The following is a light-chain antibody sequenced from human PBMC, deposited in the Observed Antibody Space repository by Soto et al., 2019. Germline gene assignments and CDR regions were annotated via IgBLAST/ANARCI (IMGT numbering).Light chain of an antibody. CDR1: QTISSN. CDR3: QQYNEWPLWT. V-gene: IGKV3-15*01. J-gene: IGKJ1*01. Sequence: EIVMTQSPATLSVSPGERATLSCRASQTISSNLAWYQQKPGQAPRLLIYGASTRATGIPARFSGSGSGTEFTLTISSLQSEDLEVYYCQQYNEWPLWTFGQGTKVDIK. CDR2: GAS.